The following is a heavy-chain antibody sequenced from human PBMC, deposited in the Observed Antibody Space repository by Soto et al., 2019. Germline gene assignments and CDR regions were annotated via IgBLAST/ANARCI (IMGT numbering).Heavy chain of an antibody. CDR1: VFTFSRHG. CDR2: INPSGDST. CDR3: AKVDVSTAGSFDY. D-gene: IGHD6-13*01. Sequence: GESRKISCVASVFTFSRHGLSWVRQAPGKGLEWVSTINPSGDSTFYADSVKGRFTISRDNSKNTVYLQMNSLSVGDTAVYLCAKVDVSTAGSFDYWGQGALVTVS. J-gene: IGHJ4*02. V-gene: IGHV3-23*01.